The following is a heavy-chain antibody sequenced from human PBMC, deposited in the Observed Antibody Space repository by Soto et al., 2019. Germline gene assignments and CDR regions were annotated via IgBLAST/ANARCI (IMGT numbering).Heavy chain of an antibody. CDR2: IIPILGET. J-gene: IGHJ6*02. D-gene: IGHD3-16*01. V-gene: IGHV1-69*08. CDR1: GTIFSSYT. CDR3: ARGLGGRLED. Sequence: QVQLVQSGAEVKKPGSSVRVSCKASGTIFSSYTISWVRQAPGQALEWMGRIIPILGETNSAQKFQDRVTLTADKSTNTAYMELNSLRLEDTAVYYCARGLGGRLEDWGQGTTVTVSS.